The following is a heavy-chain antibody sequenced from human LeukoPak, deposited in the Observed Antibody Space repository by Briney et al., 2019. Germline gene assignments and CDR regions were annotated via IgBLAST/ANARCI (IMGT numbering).Heavy chain of an antibody. Sequence: GRSLRLSCAASGFTFSSYGMHWVRQAPGKGLEWVAVIWYDGSNKYYADSVKGRFTISRDSSKNTLYLQMNSLRAEDTAVYYCARRGIAAAGTSPINYYYGMDVWGQGTTVTVSS. D-gene: IGHD6-13*01. V-gene: IGHV3-33*01. CDR2: IWYDGSNK. CDR3: ARRGIAAAGTSPINYYYGMDV. J-gene: IGHJ6*02. CDR1: GFTFSSYG.